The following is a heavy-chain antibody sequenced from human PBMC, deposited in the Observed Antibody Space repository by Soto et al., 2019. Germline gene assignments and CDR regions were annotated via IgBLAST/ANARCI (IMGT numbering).Heavy chain of an antibody. CDR3: AGHEYYDFWSGYYDYYGMDV. CDR2: IYPGDSDT. Sequence: GESLKISCKGSGYSFTSYWIGWVRQMPEKGLEWMGIIYPGDSDTRYSPSFQGQVTISADKSISTAYLQWSSLKASDTAMYYCAGHEYYDFWSGYYDYYGMDVWGQGTTVTVSS. D-gene: IGHD3-3*01. J-gene: IGHJ6*02. CDR1: GYSFTSYW. V-gene: IGHV5-51*01.